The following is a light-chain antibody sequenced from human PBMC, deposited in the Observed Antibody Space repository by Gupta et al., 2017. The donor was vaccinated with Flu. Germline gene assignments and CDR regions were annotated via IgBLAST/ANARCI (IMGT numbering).Light chain of an antibody. CDR1: KLGDKY. J-gene: IGLJ3*02. Sequence: CSGDKLGDKYTYWYQQKPGQSPLLVIYQDTKRPSGIPERFSASNSGNTATLTISGTQALDEGDYYCQAWDSNGVVFGGGTKLTVL. CDR2: QDT. CDR3: QAWDSNGVV. V-gene: IGLV3-1*01.